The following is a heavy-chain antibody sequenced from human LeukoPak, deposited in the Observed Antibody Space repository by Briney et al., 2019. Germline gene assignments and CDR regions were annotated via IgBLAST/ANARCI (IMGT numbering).Heavy chain of an antibody. D-gene: IGHD3-22*01. J-gene: IGHJ4*02. Sequence: SQTLSLTCTVSGGSISSGGYYWSWIRQHPGRGLEWIGYIYYSGSTYYNPSLKSRVTISVDTSKNQFSLKLSSVTAADTAVYYCARAGGLYDSSGYYYPWFDYWGQGTLVTVSS. CDR3: ARAGGLYDSSGYYYPWFDY. CDR2: IYYSGST. V-gene: IGHV4-31*03. CDR1: GGSISSGGYY.